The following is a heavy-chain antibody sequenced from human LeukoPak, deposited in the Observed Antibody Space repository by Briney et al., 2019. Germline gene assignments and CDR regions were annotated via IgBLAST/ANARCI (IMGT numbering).Heavy chain of an antibody. D-gene: IGHD1-7*01. V-gene: IGHV4-30-2*01. CDR3: ARGVNWNYDY. Sequence: SETLSLTCAVSGGSISSGGYYWSWIRQPPGKGLEWIGYIYHSGSTYYNPSLKSRVTISVDRSKNQFSLKLSSVTAADTAVYYCARGVNWNYDYWGQGTLVTVSS. CDR1: GGSISSGGYY. CDR2: IYHSGST. J-gene: IGHJ4*02.